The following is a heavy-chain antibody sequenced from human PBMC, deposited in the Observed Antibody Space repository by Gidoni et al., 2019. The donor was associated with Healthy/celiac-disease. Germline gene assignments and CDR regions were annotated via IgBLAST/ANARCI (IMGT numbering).Heavy chain of an antibody. CDR2: IKQDGSEK. CDR1: GFTFSSYW. V-gene: IGHV3-7*01. Sequence: EVQLVESGGGLVQPGGSLRLSCAASGFTFSSYWMSWVRQAPGKGLEWVANIKQDGSEKYYVDSVKGRFTISRDNAKNSLYLQMNSLRAEDTAVYYCARATYDYVWGSYRPGAFDIWGQGTMVTVSS. D-gene: IGHD3-16*02. CDR3: ARATYDYVWGSYRPGAFDI. J-gene: IGHJ3*02.